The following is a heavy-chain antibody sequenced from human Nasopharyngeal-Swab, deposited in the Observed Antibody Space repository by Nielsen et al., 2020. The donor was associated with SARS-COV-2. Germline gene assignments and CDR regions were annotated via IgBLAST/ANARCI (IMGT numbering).Heavy chain of an antibody. V-gene: IGHV3-7*02. D-gene: IGHD1-1*01. J-gene: IGHJ3*02. CDR3: AKRVNFPNWNAFET. Sequence: GESLKISCATSGFTYWMSWVRQAPGKGLEWVASINEDGSETYYEDSVKGRFTISRDNAKNSLYLQMNSLRAEDTAIYYCAKRVNFPNWNAFETWGQGTMVTVSS. CDR2: INEDGSET. CDR1: GFTYW.